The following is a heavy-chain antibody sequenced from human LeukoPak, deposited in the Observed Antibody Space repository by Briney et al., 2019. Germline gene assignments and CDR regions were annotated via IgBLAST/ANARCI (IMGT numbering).Heavy chain of an antibody. CDR2: INHSGST. CDR1: GGSLSGYY. CDR3: ERGPPTDYCDSSGFYRVVDY. V-gene: IGHV4-34*01. J-gene: IGHJ4*02. Sequence: SETLSPTCALYGGSLSGYYWSWVRQPPGKGLEWIGEINHSGSTNYNPSLKSRVTISVDTSKNQFSLKLSSVTAADTAVYFCERGPPTDYCDSSGFYRVVDYLGQGRLVTVSS. D-gene: IGHD3-22*01.